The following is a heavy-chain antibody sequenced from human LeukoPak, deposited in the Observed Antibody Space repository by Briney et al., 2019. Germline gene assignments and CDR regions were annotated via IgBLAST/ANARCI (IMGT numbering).Heavy chain of an antibody. CDR3: ARSATYYYDSSGYYLFDY. V-gene: IGHV1-69*13. D-gene: IGHD3-22*01. CDR2: IIPIFGTA. CDR1: GGTFSSYA. Sequence: ASVRVSCKASGGTFSSYAISWVRQAPGQGLEWMGGIIPIFGTANYAQKFQGRVTITADESTSTAYMELSSLRSEDTAVYYCARSATYYYDSSGYYLFDYWGQGTLVTVSS. J-gene: IGHJ4*02.